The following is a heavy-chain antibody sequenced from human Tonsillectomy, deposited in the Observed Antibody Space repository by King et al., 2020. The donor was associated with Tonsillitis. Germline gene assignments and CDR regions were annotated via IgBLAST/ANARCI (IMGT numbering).Heavy chain of an antibody. V-gene: IGHV4-34*01. CDR3: ARTNATMIVHYYMDV. CDR1: GGSFSGYH. Sequence: VQLQQWGAGLLKPSETLSLTCAVYGGSFSGYHWSWIRQTPGKGLEWIGEINHSGSTNYNPSLKSRVTISVDTSKRQFSLRLSSVTAADTALFYCARTNATMIVHYYMDVWGKGTTVTVSS. J-gene: IGHJ6*03. CDR2: INHSGST. D-gene: IGHD3-22*01.